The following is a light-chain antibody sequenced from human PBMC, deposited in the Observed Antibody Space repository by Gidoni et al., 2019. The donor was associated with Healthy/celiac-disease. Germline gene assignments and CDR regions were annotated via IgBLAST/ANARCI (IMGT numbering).Light chain of an antibody. CDR2: HVS. CDR1: TSDVGGYNY. Sequence: QSALTQPASVSGSPGQSITISCTGITSDVGGYNYVSWYQQHPGKAPKRMIYHVSNRPSGVSNRFSGSKSGNTASLTISGLQAEDEADYYCSSYTSSSTLEVFGGGTKLTVL. CDR3: SSYTSSSTLEV. J-gene: IGLJ2*01. V-gene: IGLV2-14*01.